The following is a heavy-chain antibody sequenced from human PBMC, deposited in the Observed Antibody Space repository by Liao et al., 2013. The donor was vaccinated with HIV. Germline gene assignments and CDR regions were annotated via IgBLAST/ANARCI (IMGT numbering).Heavy chain of an antibody. D-gene: IGHD4-23*01. CDR3: ARGXSADYGGNSA. V-gene: IGHV4-61*02. CDR2: IYTSGSA. CDR1: GGSISSGSYY. Sequence: QVQLQESGPGLVKPSQTLSLTCTVSGGSISSGSYYWSWIRQPAGKGLEWIGRIYTSGSASYNPSLKSRVTISVDTSKNQFSLKLSSVTAADTAVYYCARGXSADYGGNSAWGQGTLVTVSS. J-gene: IGHJ5*02.